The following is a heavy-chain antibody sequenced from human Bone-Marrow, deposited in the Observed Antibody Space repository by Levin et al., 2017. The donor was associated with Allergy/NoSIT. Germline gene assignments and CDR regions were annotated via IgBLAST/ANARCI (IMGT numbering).Heavy chain of an antibody. Sequence: SGGSLRLSCASSGLTFSNFGFHWVRQAPGKGLEWVTLISHDGNKKFYAPSVKGRFTISRDNSKNTLFLQMSSLGPEDTAVYYCAKWVDVLRSLDSFPYYRDVWGKGTTVTVSS. D-gene: IGHD3-9*01. J-gene: IGHJ6*03. CDR1: GLTFSNFG. V-gene: IGHV3-30*18. CDR2: ISHDGNKK. CDR3: AKWVDVLRSLDSFPYYRDV.